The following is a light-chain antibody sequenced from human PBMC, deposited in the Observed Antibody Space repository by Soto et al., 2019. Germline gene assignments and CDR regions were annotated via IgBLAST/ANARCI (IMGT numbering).Light chain of an antibody. CDR1: SSDVGGYKY. Sequence: QSVLTQPPSASGSPGQSVTISCTGTSSDVGGYKYVSWYQQHPGKAPKLMIYEVSKRPSGVPDRFSGSKSGNTASLTVSGLQAEDEADYYCSSYTSSSTPHYVFGTGTKVTVL. CDR2: EVS. V-gene: IGLV2-8*01. J-gene: IGLJ1*01. CDR3: SSYTSSSTPHYV.